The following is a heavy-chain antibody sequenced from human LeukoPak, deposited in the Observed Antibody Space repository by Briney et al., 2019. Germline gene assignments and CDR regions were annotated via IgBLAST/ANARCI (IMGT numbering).Heavy chain of an antibody. CDR2: IRYDGSNK. CDR1: GFTFSSYG. D-gene: IGHD6-19*01. Sequence: GGSLRLSCAASGFTFSSYGMDWVRQAPGEGLEWVTFIRYDGSNKDYADSVKGRFTISRDNSKNTLYLQMNSLRAKDTSVYYCARHSGWGGDFDYWGQGTLVTVSS. CDR3: ARHSGWGGDFDY. J-gene: IGHJ4*02. V-gene: IGHV3-30*02.